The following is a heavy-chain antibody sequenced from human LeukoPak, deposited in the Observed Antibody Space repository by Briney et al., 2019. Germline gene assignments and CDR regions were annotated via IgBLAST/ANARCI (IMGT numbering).Heavy chain of an antibody. CDR2: ISSSGSTI. D-gene: IGHD2-2*01. V-gene: IGHV3-11*01. Sequence: GGPLRLSCAASGLPFSDYYMRWLRQAPGKGLEWVSYISSSGSTIYYADSVKGRFTISRDNAKNSLYLQMDSLRAEDTAVYYCARDDEYQLLFDWGQGTLVTVSS. CDR1: GLPFSDYY. J-gene: IGHJ4*02. CDR3: ARDDEYQLLFD.